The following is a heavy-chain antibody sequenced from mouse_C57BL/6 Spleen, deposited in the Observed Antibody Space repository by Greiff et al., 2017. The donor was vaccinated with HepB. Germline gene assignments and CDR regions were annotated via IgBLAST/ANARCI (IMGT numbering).Heavy chain of an antibody. Sequence: VQLQQPGAELVKPGASVKMSCKASGYTFTSYWITWVKQRPGQGLEWIGDIYPGSGSTNYNEKFKSKATLTVDTSSSTAYMQLSSLTSEDSAVYYCARAYYSNYGYYAMDYWGQGTSVTVSS. CDR3: ARAYYSNYGYYAMDY. D-gene: IGHD2-5*01. V-gene: IGHV1-55*01. CDR2: IYPGSGST. J-gene: IGHJ4*01. CDR1: GYTFTSYW.